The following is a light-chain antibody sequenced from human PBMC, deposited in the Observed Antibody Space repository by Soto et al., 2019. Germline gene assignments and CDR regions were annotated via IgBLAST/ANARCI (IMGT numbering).Light chain of an antibody. J-gene: IGKJ5*01. V-gene: IGKV3-11*01. CDR3: QQRKNWSAIT. CDR1: QNADKL. Sequence: EIELTQSPATLSLSPGETATLSCRASQNADKLLAWYQQRPGQPTSLLIFDSSNRATGVPVRFSGSGSGTVFTLTIGSLEPEDSAVYYCQQRKNWSAITFGRGTRLEIK. CDR2: DSS.